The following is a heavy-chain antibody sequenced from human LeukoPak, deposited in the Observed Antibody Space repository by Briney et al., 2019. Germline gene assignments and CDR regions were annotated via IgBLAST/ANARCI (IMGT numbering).Heavy chain of an antibody. D-gene: IGHD3-22*01. CDR1: GYTFTSYG. Sequence: GASVKVSCKASGYTFTSYGISWVRQAPGQGLEWMGWISAYNGNTNYAQKLPGRVTITTDTSTSTAYMELRSLRSDDTAVYYCARAALYDSSGYYYVSGFDYWGQGTLVTVSS. CDR3: ARAALYDSSGYYYVSGFDY. V-gene: IGHV1-18*01. J-gene: IGHJ4*02. CDR2: ISAYNGNT.